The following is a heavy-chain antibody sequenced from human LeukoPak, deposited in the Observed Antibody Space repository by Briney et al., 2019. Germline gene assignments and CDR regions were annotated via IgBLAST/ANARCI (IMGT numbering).Heavy chain of an antibody. V-gene: IGHV4-39*07. J-gene: IGHJ4*02. CDR3: ARVAEIQLDYDSSWGELPEYYFDY. D-gene: IGHD7-27*01. Sequence: NTSETLSLTCTVSGVSISSSNSYWGWIRQPPGKGLEWIGSIYYSGSTNYNPSLKSRVTISVDTSKNQFSLKLSSVTAADTAVYYCARVAEIQLDYDSSWGELPEYYFDYWGQGTLVTVSS. CDR2: IYYSGST. CDR1: GVSISSSNSY.